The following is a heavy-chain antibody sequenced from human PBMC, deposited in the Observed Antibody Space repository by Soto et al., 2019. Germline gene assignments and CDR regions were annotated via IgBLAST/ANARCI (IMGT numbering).Heavy chain of an antibody. CDR1: GYTFTTYG. V-gene: IGHV1-18*01. CDR2: ISAYNGNT. D-gene: IGHD2-2*01. Sequence: SVKASYQASGYTFTTYGINWVQKAPGQGLKLIGWISAYNGNTNYAKKLQGRVTMTTDTTTTTTYMELRSLRYDDTAVYYCARASCSSTSCLPYYYYGMDVWGQGTTVTVSS. CDR3: ARASCSSTSCLPYYYYGMDV. J-gene: IGHJ6*02.